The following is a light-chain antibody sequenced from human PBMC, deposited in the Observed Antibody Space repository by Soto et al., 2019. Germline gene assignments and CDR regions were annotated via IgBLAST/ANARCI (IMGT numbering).Light chain of an antibody. V-gene: IGLV2-14*01. CDR2: EVS. CDR1: STDVGGYNY. J-gene: IGLJ1*01. Sequence: QSALTQPASVSGSPGQSITISCTGSSTDVGGYNYVSWYQQHPGKAPKVMIYEVSNRPSGVSNRFSGSKSGNTAYLTISGFQAEDEADYYCSSYTSSSTYVFGTATKVPVL. CDR3: SSYTSSSTYV.